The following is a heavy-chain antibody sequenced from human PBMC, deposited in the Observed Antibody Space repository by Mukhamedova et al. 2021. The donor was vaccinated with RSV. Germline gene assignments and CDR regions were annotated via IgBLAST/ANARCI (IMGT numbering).Heavy chain of an antibody. D-gene: IGHD2-15*01. CDR3: AKALVGYYMDV. Sequence: EWVSAISGSGGSTYYADSVKGRFTISRDNSKNTLYLQMNSLRAEDTAVYYCAKALVGYYMDVRGRGTRVTVSS. J-gene: IGHJ6*03. V-gene: IGHV3-23*01. CDR2: ISGSGGST.